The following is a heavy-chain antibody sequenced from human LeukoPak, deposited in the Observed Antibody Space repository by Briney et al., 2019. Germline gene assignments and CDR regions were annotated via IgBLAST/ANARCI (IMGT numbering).Heavy chain of an antibody. CDR2: ISGSGGST. V-gene: IGHV3-23*01. CDR1: GFTFSSYA. J-gene: IGHJ4*02. Sequence: PGGSLRLSCAASGFTFSSYAMSWVRQAPGKGLEWVSAISGSGGSTYYADSVKGRFTISRDNSKNTLYLQMNSLRAEDTAVYYCAKSEYSSGWYFLFDYWGQGALVTVSS. CDR3: AKSEYSSGWYFLFDY. D-gene: IGHD6-19*01.